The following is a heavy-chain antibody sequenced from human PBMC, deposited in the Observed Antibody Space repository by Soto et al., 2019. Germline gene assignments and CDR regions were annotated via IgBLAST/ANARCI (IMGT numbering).Heavy chain of an antibody. D-gene: IGHD5-18*01. CDR2: IYPGGTT. J-gene: IGHJ4*02. V-gene: IGHV3-53*01. CDR1: GFTISNNY. CDR3: ARARDGYNFLYEPT. Sequence: QAVGSLRLSCTASGFTISNNYMSWVRQAPGKGLEWVSVIYPGGTTYYADSVKGRFTISRDNSKKTLHLQMSSLRAEDTAVYFCARARDGYNFLYEPTWGQGTLVTVSS.